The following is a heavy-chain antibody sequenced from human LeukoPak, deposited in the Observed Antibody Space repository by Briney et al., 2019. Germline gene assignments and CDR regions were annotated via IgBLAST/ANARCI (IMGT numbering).Heavy chain of an antibody. CDR3: AKPQYSTRWYYFDY. J-gene: IGHJ4*02. D-gene: IGHD6-13*01. CDR1: GFTFSSYA. V-gene: IGHV3-23*01. Sequence: GGSLRLSCAASGFTFSSYAMSWVRQAPGKGLEWVSPISGGGSSTYYADSVKGRFTISRDNSKNTVDLQMNSLRAEDTAVYYCAKPQYSTRWYYFDYWGQGTLVTVSS. CDR2: ISGGGSST.